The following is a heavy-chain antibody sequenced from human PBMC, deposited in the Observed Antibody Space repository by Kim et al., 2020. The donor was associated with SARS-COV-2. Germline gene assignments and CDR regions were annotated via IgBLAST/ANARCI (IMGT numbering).Heavy chain of an antibody. Sequence: ASVKVSCKASGYTFTSYGISWVRQAPGQGLEWMGWISAYNGNTNYAQKLQGRVTMTTDTSTSTAYMELRSLRSDDTAVYYCARDRGSPLQLWPYYYYYYYMDVWGKGTTVTVSS. CDR1: GYTFTSYG. CDR2: ISAYNGNT. CDR3: ARDRGSPLQLWPYYYYYYYMDV. J-gene: IGHJ6*03. V-gene: IGHV1-18*01. D-gene: IGHD5-18*01.